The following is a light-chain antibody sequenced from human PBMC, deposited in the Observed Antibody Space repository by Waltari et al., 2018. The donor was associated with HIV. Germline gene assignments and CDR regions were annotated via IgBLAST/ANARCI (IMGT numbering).Light chain of an antibody. CDR1: SSNLGAGFD. V-gene: IGLV1-40*01. J-gene: IGLJ3*02. Sequence: QSVLTQPPSVSGAPGQRVTVSCTGSSSNLGAGFDVHWYQQIPGTAPKLLIYANNTRPSGIPARFSASQSGTSASLTISGLQPEDEAHYYCSTWDNSLSGWVLGGGTTLTVL. CDR3: STWDNSLSGWV. CDR2: ANN.